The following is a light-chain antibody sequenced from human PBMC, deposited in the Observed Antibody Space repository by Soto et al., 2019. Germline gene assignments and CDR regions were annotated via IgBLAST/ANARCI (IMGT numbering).Light chain of an antibody. V-gene: IGKV3-20*01. CDR2: DAS. J-gene: IGKJ1*01. CDR3: QHYGSSRT. Sequence: EIVMTQSPATLSLSPGERATLSCRASQSVGKYLVWYQQKPGQAPRLLIYDASNRATGIPARFSGSGSGTDFTLTISRLEPEDFAVYYCQHYGSSRTFGQGTKVDIK. CDR1: QSVGKY.